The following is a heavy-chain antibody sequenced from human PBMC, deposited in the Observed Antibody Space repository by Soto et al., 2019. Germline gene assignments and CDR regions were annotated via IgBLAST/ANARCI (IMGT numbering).Heavy chain of an antibody. CDR1: GGSIRDTIYY. J-gene: IGHJ4*02. Sequence: SETLSLTCTVSGGSIRDTIYYWGWIRQPPGKGLEWIGSIHYSGSTHYNPSLKSRVTISVDPSKSHFSLNLTSVTPADTSVYYCAGNMRAVAAPLAYWGQGTVVTVYS. CDR2: IHYSGST. CDR3: AGNMRAVAAPLAY. D-gene: IGHD6-19*01. V-gene: IGHV4-39*02.